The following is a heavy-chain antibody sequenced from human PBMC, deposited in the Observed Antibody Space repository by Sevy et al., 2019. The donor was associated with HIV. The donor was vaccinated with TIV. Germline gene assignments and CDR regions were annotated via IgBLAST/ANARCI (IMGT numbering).Heavy chain of an antibody. CDR2: ISSSSSTI. CDR3: ARDLATVTTPLDY. J-gene: IGHJ4*02. D-gene: IGHD4-4*01. CDR1: GFTFSSYS. Sequence: GESLKISCAASGFTFSSYSMNWVRQAPGKGLEWVSYISSSSSTIYYAASVKGRFTISRDNAKNSLYLHMNSLRAEDTAVYYCARDLATVTTPLDYWGQGTLVTVSS. V-gene: IGHV3-48*01.